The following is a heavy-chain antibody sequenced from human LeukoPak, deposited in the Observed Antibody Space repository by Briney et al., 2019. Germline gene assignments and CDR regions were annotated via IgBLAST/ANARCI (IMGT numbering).Heavy chain of an antibody. CDR2: ISSSGSTI. D-gene: IGHD2-2*02. CDR1: GFTFSSYT. CDR3: ARDSIRCSSTSCYTRGWFDP. Sequence: PGGPLRLSCAASGFTFSSYTMNWVRQAPGKGLEWVSYISSSGSTIYYADSVKGRFTISRDNAKNSLYLQMNSLRAEDTAVYYCARDSIRCSSTSCYTRGWFDPWGQGTLVTVSS. J-gene: IGHJ5*02. V-gene: IGHV3-48*01.